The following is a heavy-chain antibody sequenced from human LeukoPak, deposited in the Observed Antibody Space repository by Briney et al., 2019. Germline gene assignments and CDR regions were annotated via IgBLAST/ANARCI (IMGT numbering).Heavy chain of an antibody. CDR2: IISSSSHI. D-gene: IGHD3-10*01. J-gene: IGHJ3*02. CDR1: GFTFSDYH. Sequence: PGGSLRLSCAASGFTFSDYHMSWIRQAPGKGLEWVSYIISSSSHIYYADSVKGRFTTSRDNAKNSLYLEMNSLRAEDTAVYYCAGDRGTGGAFDIWGQGTKVTVSS. V-gene: IGHV3-11*01. CDR3: AGDRGTGGAFDI.